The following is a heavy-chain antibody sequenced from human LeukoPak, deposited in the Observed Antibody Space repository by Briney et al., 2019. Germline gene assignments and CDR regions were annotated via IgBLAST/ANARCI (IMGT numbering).Heavy chain of an antibody. CDR1: GFTFSSYA. V-gene: IGHV3-23*01. CDR2: ITGRGGAT. CDR3: AKDTAYYYDSSGSIDI. Sequence: PGGSLRLSCAASGFTFSSYAMSWVRQAPGKGLEWVSVITGRGGATYNADSVKGRFTISRDNSKNTLYLQMNSLRAEDTAVYYCAKDTAYYYDSSGSIDIWGQGTMVTVSS. D-gene: IGHD3-22*01. J-gene: IGHJ3*02.